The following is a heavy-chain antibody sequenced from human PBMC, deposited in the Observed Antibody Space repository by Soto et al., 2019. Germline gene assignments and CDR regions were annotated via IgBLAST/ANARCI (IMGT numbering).Heavy chain of an antibody. CDR3: ARSGLPFDY. Sequence: EVQLVESGGGLVQPGGSLRLSCAASGFTFSSYAMHWVRQAPGKGLEYVSVISSNGGSTYYANSVKGRFTISRDNSKNTLYLQVGSLRAEDMAVYYCARSGLPFDYWGQGTLVTVSS. J-gene: IGHJ4*02. V-gene: IGHV3-64*01. CDR2: ISSNGGST. CDR1: GFTFSSYA. D-gene: IGHD2-21*02.